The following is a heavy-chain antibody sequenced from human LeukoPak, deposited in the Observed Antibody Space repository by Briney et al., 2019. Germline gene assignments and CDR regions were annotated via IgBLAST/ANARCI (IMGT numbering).Heavy chain of an antibody. D-gene: IGHD5-12*01. Sequence: GGSLRLSCAASGFTFSSYAMHWVRQAPGKGLEWVAVISYDGSNKYYADSVKGRFTISRDNAKNTLYLQMNSLRAEDTAVYYCARDRSGYALGEPLWGQGTLVTVSS. CDR3: ARDRSGYALGEPL. CDR1: GFTFSSYA. J-gene: IGHJ4*02. V-gene: IGHV3-30-3*01. CDR2: ISYDGSNK.